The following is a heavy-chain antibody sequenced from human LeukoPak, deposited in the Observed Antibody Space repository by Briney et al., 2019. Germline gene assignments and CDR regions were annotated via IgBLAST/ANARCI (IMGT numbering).Heavy chain of an antibody. V-gene: IGHV4-30-4*08. CDR2: IYYSGST. CDR3: ARIKSGLYCSSTSCYRSYAFDI. CDR1: GGSISSGDYY. D-gene: IGHD2-2*01. Sequence: SETLSLTCTVSGGSISSGDYYWSWIRQPPGKGLEWLGYIYYSGSTYYNPSLKSRVTISVDTSKNQFSLKLSSVTAADTAVYYCARIKSGLYCSSTSCYRSYAFDIWGQGTMVTVSS. J-gene: IGHJ3*02.